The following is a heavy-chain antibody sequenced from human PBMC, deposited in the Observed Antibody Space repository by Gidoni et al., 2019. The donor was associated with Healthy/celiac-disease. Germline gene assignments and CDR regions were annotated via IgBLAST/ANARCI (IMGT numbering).Heavy chain of an antibody. CDR1: GFPFSSYS. J-gene: IGHJ6*02. Sequence: EVQLVESGGGLVKPVGSLRLSCAASGFPFSSYSLNWVRQAPGKGLEWVSSISSSSSYIYYADSVKGRFTISRDNAKNSLYLQMNSLRAEDTAVYYCGGQEWLLSHNFYYYGMDVWGQGTTVTVSS. D-gene: IGHD3-3*01. CDR2: ISSSSSYI. V-gene: IGHV3-21*01. CDR3: GGQEWLLSHNFYYYGMDV.